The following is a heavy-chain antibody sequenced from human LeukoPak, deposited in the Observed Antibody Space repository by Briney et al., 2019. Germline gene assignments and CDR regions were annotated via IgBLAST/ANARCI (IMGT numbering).Heavy chain of an antibody. V-gene: IGHV3-7*01. Sequence: GGSLRLSCAASGFTFSDYYMSWVRQAPGKGLEWVANIKKDGSEKYYVDSVKGRFTISRDNAKNSLYLQMNSLRAEDTAVYYCVRGGGYYEDFDYWGQGTLVTVSS. CDR1: GFTFSDYY. J-gene: IGHJ4*02. D-gene: IGHD3-22*01. CDR3: VRGGGYYEDFDY. CDR2: IKKDGSEK.